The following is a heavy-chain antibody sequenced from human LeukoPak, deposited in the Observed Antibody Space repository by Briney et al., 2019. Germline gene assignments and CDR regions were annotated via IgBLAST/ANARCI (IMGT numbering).Heavy chain of an antibody. V-gene: IGHV1-24*01. CDR3: ARGARRGDDYGGFFDY. CDR2: FDPEDGET. J-gene: IGHJ4*02. CDR1: GYTLTELS. Sequence: ASVKVSCKVSGYTLTELSMHWVRQAPGKGLEWTGGFDPEDGETIYAQKFQGRVTMTEDTSTDTAYMELSSLRAEDTAVYYCARGARRGDDYGGFFDYWGQGTLVTVSS. D-gene: IGHD4-23*01.